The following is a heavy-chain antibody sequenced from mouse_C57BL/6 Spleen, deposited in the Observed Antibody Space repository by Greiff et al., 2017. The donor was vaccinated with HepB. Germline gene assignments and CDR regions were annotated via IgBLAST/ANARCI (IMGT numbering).Heavy chain of an antibody. J-gene: IGHJ1*03. CDR1: GFTFSSYA. CDR2: ISSGGDYI. Sequence: EVHLVESGEGLVKPGGSLKLSCAASGFTFSSYAMSWVRQTPEKRLEWVAYISSGGDYIYYADTVKGRFTISRDKARNTLYLQMSSLKSEDTAMYYCTRDNNWDNWYFDVWGTGTTVTVSS. V-gene: IGHV5-9-1*02. D-gene: IGHD4-1*02. CDR3: TRDNNWDNWYFDV.